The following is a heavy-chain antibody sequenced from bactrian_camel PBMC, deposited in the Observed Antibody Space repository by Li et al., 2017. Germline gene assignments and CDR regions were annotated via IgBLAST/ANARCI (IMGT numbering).Heavy chain of an antibody. V-gene: IGHV3S53*01. CDR3: AASMTTYGGYGPLSTYEYNY. CDR1: GFTYNVNC. J-gene: IGHJ4*01. CDR2: IERSGKI. Sequence: HVQLVESGGGAVQAGGSLRLSCAASGFTYNVNCMGWLRHQAPGQKRGGVAAIERSGKITYADSVLGRFTISRDNAKNTLYLIINNPSPEDTAIYYCAASMTTYGGYGPLSTYEYNYWSQGTQVTVS. D-gene: IGHD4*01.